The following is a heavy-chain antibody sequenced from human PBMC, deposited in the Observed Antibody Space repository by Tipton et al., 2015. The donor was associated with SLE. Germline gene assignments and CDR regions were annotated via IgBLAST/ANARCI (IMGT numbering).Heavy chain of an antibody. Sequence: TLSLTCTVSGGSFTSHFWSLIRQPPGKGLEWIGNIYYIWNTNYNPPLKSRVTISVDTSKNQFSLKLNSVTAADTAVYYCVGDYGDSKIDHWGQGMIVTVSS. D-gene: IGHD4-17*01. J-gene: IGHJ4*02. CDR2: IYYIWNT. CDR3: VGDYGDSKIDH. CDR1: GGSFTSHF. V-gene: IGHV4-59*11.